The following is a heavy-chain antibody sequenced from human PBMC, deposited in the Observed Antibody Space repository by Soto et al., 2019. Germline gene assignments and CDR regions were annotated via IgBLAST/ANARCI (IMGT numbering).Heavy chain of an antibody. V-gene: IGHV1-24*01. CDR1: GDTLTELS. CDR3: ATLYRYYDSSGSSPGQYYGMDV. CDR2: FDPEDGET. D-gene: IGHD3-22*01. Sequence: ASVKVSCKVSGDTLTELSMHWVRQAPGKGREWRGGFDPEDGETIYAQKFQGRVTMTEDTSTDTAYMELSSLRSEETAVYYCATLYRYYDSSGSSPGQYYGMDVWAQGIXVTV. J-gene: IGHJ6*02.